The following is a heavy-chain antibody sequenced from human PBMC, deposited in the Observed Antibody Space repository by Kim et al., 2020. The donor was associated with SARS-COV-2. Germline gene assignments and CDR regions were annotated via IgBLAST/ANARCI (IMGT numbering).Heavy chain of an antibody. D-gene: IGHD5-12*01. Sequence: GNTGYAQKFQGRVTMTRNTSISTAYMELSSLRSEDTAVYYCARGLPTIKDWGQGTLVTVSS. J-gene: IGHJ4*02. CDR2: GNT. V-gene: IGHV1-8*01. CDR3: ARGLPTIKD.